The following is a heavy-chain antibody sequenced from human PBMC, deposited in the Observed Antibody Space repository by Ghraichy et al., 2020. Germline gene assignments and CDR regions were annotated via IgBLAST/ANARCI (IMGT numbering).Heavy chain of an antibody. CDR3: ARDLRYNSGSGSYPRALYGMDV. J-gene: IGHJ6*02. CDR1: GNTFIGYY. D-gene: IGHD3-10*01. CDR2: INPNSGGT. V-gene: IGHV1-2*02. Sequence: ASVKVSCKASGNTFIGYYMHWVRQAPGQGLEWMGWINPNSGGTKYAQKFQGRVTMTRDTSISTAYMELSRLRSEDTAVYYCARDLRYNSGSGSYPRALYGMDVWGQGTTVTVSS.